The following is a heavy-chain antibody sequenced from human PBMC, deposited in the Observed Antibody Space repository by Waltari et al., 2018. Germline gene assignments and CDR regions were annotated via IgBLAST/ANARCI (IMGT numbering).Heavy chain of an antibody. Sequence: QVQLVESGGGVVQPGRSLRLPCSASGFTFRSYAMHWVRQAPGKGLEWVAVISYDGSNKYYADSVKGRFTISRDNSKNTLYLQMNSLRAEDTAVYYCARDHPGYDYGDYGSPYYYYGMDVWGQGP. CDR2: ISYDGSNK. CDR3: ARDHPGYDYGDYGSPYYYYGMDV. V-gene: IGHV3-30*01. D-gene: IGHD4-17*01. CDR1: GFTFRSYA. J-gene: IGHJ6*02.